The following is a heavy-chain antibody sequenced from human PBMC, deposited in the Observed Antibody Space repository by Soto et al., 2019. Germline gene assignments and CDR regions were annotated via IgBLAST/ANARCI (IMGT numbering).Heavy chain of an antibody. D-gene: IGHD1-1*01. J-gene: IGHJ3*02. CDR1: GFTFRSYA. V-gene: IGHV3-23*01. CDR3: AKDKPGTTAFDI. CDR2: ISERGGST. Sequence: EAQLLESGGGLVQPGGSLRLSCAGSGFTFRSYAMSWVRQAPGKGLEWVSAISERGGSTYYADSVKGRFTISRDNSKNTLYLQMNSLRAEDTAAYYCAKDKPGTTAFDIWGRGTLVTVSS.